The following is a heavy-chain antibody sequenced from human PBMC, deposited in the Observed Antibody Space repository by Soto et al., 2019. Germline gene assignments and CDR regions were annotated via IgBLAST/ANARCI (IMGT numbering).Heavy chain of an antibody. V-gene: IGHV3-7*01. CDR2: IKEDGSEK. J-gene: IGHJ3*02. Sequence: EVQLVESGGGLVQPGGSLRLSCAASGFTVTTYWMTWVRQAPGKGLEWVANIKEDGSEKNYVDSVKGRFTISRDKAKNSVYLQMNSLTVEDTAVYYCARVEGSRGAYGDRAVDIWGQGTMVTVSS. D-gene: IGHD4-17*01. CDR1: GFTVTTYW. CDR3: ARVEGSRGAYGDRAVDI.